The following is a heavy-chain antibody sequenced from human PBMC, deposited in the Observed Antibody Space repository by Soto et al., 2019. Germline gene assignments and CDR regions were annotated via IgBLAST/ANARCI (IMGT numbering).Heavy chain of an antibody. J-gene: IGHJ4*02. CDR1: GYTFTSYY. Sequence: ASVKVSCKASGYTFTSYYMHWVRQAPGQGLEWMGIINPSGGSTSYAQKFQGRVTMTRDTSTSTVYMEMSSLRSEDTAVYYCARQAYGGPFDYWGQGTLVTVSS. V-gene: IGHV1-46*01. CDR3: ARQAYGGPFDY. D-gene: IGHD4-17*01. CDR2: INPSGGST.